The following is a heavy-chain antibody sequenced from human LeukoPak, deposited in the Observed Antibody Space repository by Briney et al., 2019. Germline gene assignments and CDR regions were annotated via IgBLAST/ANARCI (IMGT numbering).Heavy chain of an antibody. V-gene: IGHV3-15*01. Sequence: GRSPRLSCAASGFTFSNAYMTWVRQAPGKGLEWVGRIKSKTDGGTTDYAAPVKGRFTISRDDSKNTMYLQMNSLKTEDTAVYYCPPYLGGGSSSLGYWGQGTLVTASS. CDR3: PPYLGGGSSSLGY. CDR2: IKSKTDGGTT. CDR1: GFTFSNAY. J-gene: IGHJ4*02. D-gene: IGHD1-26*01.